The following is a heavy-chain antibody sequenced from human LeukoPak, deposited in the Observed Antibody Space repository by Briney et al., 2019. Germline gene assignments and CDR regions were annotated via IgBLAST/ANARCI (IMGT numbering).Heavy chain of an antibody. D-gene: IGHD4-17*01. CDR2: IYYSGST. CDR3: ARSPPPGLDYGDYFDY. CDR1: GGSFSSGSYY. Sequence: SETLSLTCTVSGGSFSSGSYYWSWIRQPPGKGLEWIGYIYYSGSTNYNPSLKRRVTISVDTSKNQFSLKLNSVTAADTAVYYCARSPPPGLDYGDYFDYWGQGTLVTVSS. V-gene: IGHV4-61*01. J-gene: IGHJ4*02.